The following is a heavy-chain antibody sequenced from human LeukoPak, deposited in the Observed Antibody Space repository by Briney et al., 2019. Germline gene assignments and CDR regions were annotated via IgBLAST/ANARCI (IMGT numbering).Heavy chain of an antibody. Sequence: GASVKVSCKASGGTFSSYAISWVRQAPGQGLEWMGRIIPILGIANYAQKFQGRVTITADKSTSTAYMELSSLRSEDTAVYYCARDKSYSSSWYRDAFDIWGQGTMVTVPS. V-gene: IGHV1-69*04. CDR2: IIPILGIA. D-gene: IGHD6-13*01. CDR3: ARDKSYSSSWYRDAFDI. J-gene: IGHJ3*02. CDR1: GGTFSSYA.